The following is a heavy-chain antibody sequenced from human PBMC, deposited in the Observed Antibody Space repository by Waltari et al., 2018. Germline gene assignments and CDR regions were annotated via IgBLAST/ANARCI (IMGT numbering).Heavy chain of an antibody. CDR3: ARDILLPGASLYFDF. CDR2: IYPNGIS. Sequence: QVQLQESGPRLVKPSETLSLTCTVSGGSVSSHYWSWIRQTPEQGLEWIGQIYPNGISNYYSSFKSRVSMSVDTSTNQFSLTLRSVTAADTAVYYCARDILLPGASLYFDFWGQGMLVTVSS. V-gene: IGHV4-59*02. D-gene: IGHD1-26*01. J-gene: IGHJ4*02. CDR1: GGSVSSHY.